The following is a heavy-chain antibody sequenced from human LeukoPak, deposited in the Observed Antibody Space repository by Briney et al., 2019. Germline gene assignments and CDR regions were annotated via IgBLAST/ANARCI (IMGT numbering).Heavy chain of an antibody. D-gene: IGHD1/OR15-1a*01. J-gene: IGHJ6*02. Sequence: GRSLTLSCVAAAFSFSNYAIHCVRQVLGEGMEWEEVIWYDESKRCYADSVKGRFTISRDNSKNTMDLQMNSLRAEDTAMYYCAKGGLEGTQHNMEVWGEGTTVTVSS. CDR3: AKGGLEGTQHNMEV. CDR1: AFSFSNYA. CDR2: IWYDESKR. V-gene: IGHV3-30*18.